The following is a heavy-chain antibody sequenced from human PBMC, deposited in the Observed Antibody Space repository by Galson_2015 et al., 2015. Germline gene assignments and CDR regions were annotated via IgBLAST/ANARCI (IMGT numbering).Heavy chain of an antibody. CDR2: INWNGGSI. Sequence: SLRLSCAASGFTFDDYGMSWVRQVPGKGLEWVSGINWNGGSITYADSVKGRFTIARDNAKNSLYLQMNSLGTEDTALYHCARVGYGYNMYYFDQWGQGILVTVSP. CDR1: GFTFDDYG. CDR3: ARVGYGYNMYYFDQ. V-gene: IGHV3-20*01. D-gene: IGHD5-24*01. J-gene: IGHJ4*02.